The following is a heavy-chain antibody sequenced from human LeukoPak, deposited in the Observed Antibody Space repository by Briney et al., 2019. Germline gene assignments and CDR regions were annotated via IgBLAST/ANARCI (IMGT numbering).Heavy chain of an antibody. V-gene: IGHV1-2*02. CDR2: INPNSGGT. J-gene: IGHJ4*02. CDR1: GYTFTSYG. D-gene: IGHD3-10*01. CDR3: AREMADYYGSGSYYC. Sequence: ASVKVSCKASGYTFTSYGFIWVRQAPGQGLEWMGWINPNSGGTNYAQKFQGRVTMTRDTSISTAYMELSRLRSDDTAVYYCAREMADYYGSGSYYCWGQGTLVTVSS.